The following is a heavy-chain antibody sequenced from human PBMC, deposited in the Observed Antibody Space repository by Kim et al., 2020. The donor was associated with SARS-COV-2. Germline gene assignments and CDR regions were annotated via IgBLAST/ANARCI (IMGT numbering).Heavy chain of an antibody. CDR3: ARGHYDSSTRVDWFDP. CDR1: GGSVSSGSYY. J-gene: IGHJ5*02. Sequence: SETLSLTCTVSGGSVSSGSYYWSWIRQPPGKGLEWIGYIYYSGSTNYNPSLKSRVTISVDTSKNQFSLKLSSVTAADTVVYYCARGHYDSSTRVDWFDPWGQGTLVTVSS. CDR2: IYYSGST. V-gene: IGHV4-61*01. D-gene: IGHD3-22*01.